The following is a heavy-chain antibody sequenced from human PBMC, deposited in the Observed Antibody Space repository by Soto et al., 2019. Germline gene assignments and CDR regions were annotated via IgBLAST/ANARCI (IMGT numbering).Heavy chain of an antibody. D-gene: IGHD5-18*01. Sequence: QVQLVESGGGVVPPGRSLRLSCAASGFNFSRDGMHWVRQAGGKGLEWGAGIWYDESNKYYADSVKGRFTISRDNSNNTLYLQTNSRRAADTAVSYCSRDFMVNSPYWVQRTLVTVSS. V-gene: IGHV3-33*01. J-gene: IGHJ4*02. CDR1: GFNFSRDG. CDR2: IWYDESNK. CDR3: SRDFMVNSPY.